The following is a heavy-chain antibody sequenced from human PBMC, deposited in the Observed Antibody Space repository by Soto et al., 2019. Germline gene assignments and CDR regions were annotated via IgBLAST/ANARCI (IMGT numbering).Heavy chain of an antibody. J-gene: IGHJ4*02. V-gene: IGHV3-64*01. CDR3: ARLNPIAAAFDY. D-gene: IGHD6-13*01. CDR1: GFTFSSYA. Sequence: EVQVVESGGGLVQPGGSLRLSCAASGFTFSSYAMHWVRQAPGKGLEYVSAISSNGGSTHYANSVKGRFTVSRDNSKNTLYLQMGSLRVEDMAVYYCARLNPIAAAFDYWGQGTLVTVSS. CDR2: ISSNGGST.